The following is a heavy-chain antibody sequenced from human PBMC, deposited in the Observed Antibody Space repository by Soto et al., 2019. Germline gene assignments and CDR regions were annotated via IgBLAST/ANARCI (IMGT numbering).Heavy chain of an antibody. Sequence: ASVKVSCKASGYTFTGHYIHWVRQAPEQGPEWMGEIGPESGATRYAQRFQGRVTMTRDMSITTIYMELNNLSPDDTAVYYCGRGRSGQIVVFYWGQGTPVTVSS. V-gene: IGHV1-2*02. CDR3: GRGRSGQIVVFY. CDR2: IGPESGAT. D-gene: IGHD1-26*01. J-gene: IGHJ4*02. CDR1: GYTFTGHY.